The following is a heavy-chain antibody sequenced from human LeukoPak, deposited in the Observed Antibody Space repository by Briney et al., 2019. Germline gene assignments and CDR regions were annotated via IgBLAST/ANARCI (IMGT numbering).Heavy chain of an antibody. CDR2: ISSSSSYI. D-gene: IGHD6-19*01. V-gene: IGHV3-21*01. Sequence: GGSLRLSCAASGFTFSSYSMNWVRQAPGKGLEWVSSISSSSSYIYYADSVKGRFTISRDNAKNSLYLQMNSLRAEDTAVYYCARVGIAVAGTKGFDYWGQETLVTVSS. J-gene: IGHJ4*02. CDR3: ARVGIAVAGTKGFDY. CDR1: GFTFSSYS.